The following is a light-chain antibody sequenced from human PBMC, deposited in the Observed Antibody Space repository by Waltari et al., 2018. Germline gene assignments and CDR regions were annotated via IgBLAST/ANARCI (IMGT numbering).Light chain of an antibody. J-gene: IGLJ3*02. CDR1: RSAVGSYNL. CDR2: EGS. V-gene: IGLV2-23*01. Sequence: QSALTQPASVSGSPGQSTTISCTGSRSAVGSYNLVSWYQLRPGKAPKLLIYEGSKLPSGVFNRFSGSKSGHTASLTIPGLQTEDEADYYCCSYAGSTSPRVFGGGTKLSVL. CDR3: CSYAGSTSPRV.